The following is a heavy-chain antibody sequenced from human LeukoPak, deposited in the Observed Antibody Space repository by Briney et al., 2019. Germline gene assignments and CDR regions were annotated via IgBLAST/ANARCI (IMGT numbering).Heavy chain of an antibody. J-gene: IGHJ4*02. V-gene: IGHV4-59*01. CDR1: GGSISSYY. CDR3: ARGPGSADY. CDR2: IYYSGGT. Sequence: MSSETLSLTCTVSGGSISSYYWSWIRQPPGKGLEWIGYIYYSGGTNYNPSLKSRVTISVDTSKNQFSLKLSSVTAADTAVYYCARGPGSADYWGQGTLVTVSS. D-gene: IGHD6-25*01.